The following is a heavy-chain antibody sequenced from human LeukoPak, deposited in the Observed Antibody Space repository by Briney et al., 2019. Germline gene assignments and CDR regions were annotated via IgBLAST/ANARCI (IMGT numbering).Heavy chain of an antibody. CDR1: GGSVSSRY. J-gene: IGHJ4*02. V-gene: IGHV4-59*02. CDR3: ARGSSSWYVHYFDY. D-gene: IGHD6-13*01. CDR2: IYRGGST. Sequence: SETLSLTCTVSGGSVSSRYWSWIRQPPGKGLEWIGYIYRGGSTKYNLSLKSRVTISLDTSKNQFSLNLSSVTAADTAIYYCARGSSSWYVHYFDYWGQGTLVTVSS.